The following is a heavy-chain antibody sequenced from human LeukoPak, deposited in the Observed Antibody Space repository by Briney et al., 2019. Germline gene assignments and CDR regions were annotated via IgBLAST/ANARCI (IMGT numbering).Heavy chain of an antibody. D-gene: IGHD6-13*01. J-gene: IGHJ6*02. CDR2: ISSSSNYI. Sequence: GGSLRLSCAASGFTFSSYSMNWVRQAPGKGLEWVSSISSSSNYIAYADSVKGRFTISRDNAKNSLYLQMNSLRAEDTAMYYCARDPRGAAGTYGMDVWGQGTTVTVFS. CDR3: ARDPRGAAGTYGMDV. CDR1: GFTFSSYS. V-gene: IGHV3-21*01.